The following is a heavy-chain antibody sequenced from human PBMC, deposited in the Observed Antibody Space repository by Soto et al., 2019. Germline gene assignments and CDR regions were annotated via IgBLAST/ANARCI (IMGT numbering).Heavy chain of an antibody. CDR1: GGSISSSSYY. D-gene: IGHD3-10*01. J-gene: IGHJ4*02. Sequence: QLQLQESGPGLVKPSETLSLTCTVSGGSISSSSYYWGWIRQPPGKGLEWIGSIYYSGSTYYNPSLKSRVTMSVDTSKNQFSLKLSSVTAADTAVYYCASRSMVRGPSDGNGVDYWGQGTLVTVSS. CDR2: IYYSGST. V-gene: IGHV4-39*01. CDR3: ASRSMVRGPSDGNGVDY.